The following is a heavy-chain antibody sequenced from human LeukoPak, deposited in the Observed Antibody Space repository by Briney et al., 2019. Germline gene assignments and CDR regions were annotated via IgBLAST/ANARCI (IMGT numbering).Heavy chain of an antibody. CDR3: ARHYDSSGYYSATAFDI. Sequence: SETLSLTCTVSGGSISGYYWSWIRQPPGKGLEWLGYIYYSGTTYYNPSLTSRVTISLDTSKNQFSLKLSSVTAADTAVYYCARHYDSSGYYSATAFDIWGQGTMVTVS. J-gene: IGHJ3*02. CDR2: IYYSGTT. D-gene: IGHD3-22*01. V-gene: IGHV4-59*08. CDR1: GGSISGYY.